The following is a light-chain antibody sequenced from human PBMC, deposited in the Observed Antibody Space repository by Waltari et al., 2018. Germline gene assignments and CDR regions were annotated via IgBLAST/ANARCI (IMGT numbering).Light chain of an antibody. CDR1: SSNIGSNT. Sequence: QSVLTQPPSASGTPGQRVTISCSGSSSNIGSNTVNWYQQLPGTAAKRLIHSNNQRPAGVPDRCSGSKAGTSASLAIRGLQSEDDADYYCAAWDDSLNGWVFGGGTKLTVL. CDR3: AAWDDSLNGWV. J-gene: IGLJ3*02. CDR2: SNN. V-gene: IGLV1-44*01.